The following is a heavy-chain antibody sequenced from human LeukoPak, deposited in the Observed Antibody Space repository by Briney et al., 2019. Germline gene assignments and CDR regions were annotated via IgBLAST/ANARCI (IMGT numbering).Heavy chain of an antibody. D-gene: IGHD2-2*01. Sequence: SGGSLRLSCAASGFTFSSYSKNWVGQAPGKGLEWVANIKQDGSEKYYVDSVKGRFTISRDNAKNSLYLQMNSLRAEDTAVYYCARESIVPAATGERYYYMDVWGKGTAVTVSS. CDR3: ARESIVPAATGERYYYMDV. V-gene: IGHV3-7*01. J-gene: IGHJ6*03. CDR1: GFTFSSYS. CDR2: IKQDGSEK.